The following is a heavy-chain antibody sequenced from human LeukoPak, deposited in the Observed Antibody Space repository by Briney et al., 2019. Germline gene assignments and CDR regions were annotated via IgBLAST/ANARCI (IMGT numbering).Heavy chain of an antibody. CDR2: IYYSGST. CDR1: GGSIISSSYY. V-gene: IGHV4-39*01. CDR3: ARQEAAGIAVAGYVGYFDY. D-gene: IGHD6-19*01. Sequence: SETLSLTCTVSGGSIISSSYYWGWIRQPPGKGLEWIGSIYYSGSTYYNPSLKSRVTISVDTSKNQFSLKLSSVTAADTAVYYCARQEAAGIAVAGYVGYFDYWGQGTLVTVSS. J-gene: IGHJ4*02.